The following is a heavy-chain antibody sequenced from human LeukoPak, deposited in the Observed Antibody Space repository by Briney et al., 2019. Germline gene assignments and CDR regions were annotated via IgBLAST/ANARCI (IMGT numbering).Heavy chain of an antibody. CDR2: IRSKANSYAT. CDR3: TRRLKRYFDGSDAFDI. V-gene: IGHV3-73*01. CDR1: GFTFSGSA. J-gene: IGHJ3*02. D-gene: IGHD3-9*01. Sequence: PGGSLRLSCAASGFTFSGSAMHWVRQASGKGLEWVGRIRSKANSYATAYAASVKGRFTISRDDSKNTAYLQMNSLKTEDTAVYYCTRRLKRYFDGSDAFDIWGQGTMVTVSS.